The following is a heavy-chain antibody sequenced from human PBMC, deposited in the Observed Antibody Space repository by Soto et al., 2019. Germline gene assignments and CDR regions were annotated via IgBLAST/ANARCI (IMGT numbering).Heavy chain of an antibody. J-gene: IGHJ6*02. CDR1: GYTFTDYS. Sequence: VEVSSKAPGYTFTDYSLRWLRHEQGQRLEWMGWINPASGKTKYSQKFQGRVTITRDTSASTAYMELSSLRSEDTAVYYCARDPSEYAYYYDSSGHPKHDYGMDVWGQGTTVTVSS. CDR3: ARDPSEYAYYYDSSGHPKHDYGMDV. D-gene: IGHD3-22*01. V-gene: IGHV1-3*01. CDR2: INPASGKT.